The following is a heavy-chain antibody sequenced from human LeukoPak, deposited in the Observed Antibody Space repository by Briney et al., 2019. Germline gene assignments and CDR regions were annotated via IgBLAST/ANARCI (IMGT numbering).Heavy chain of an antibody. V-gene: IGHV3-30-3*01. CDR2: ISYDGSNK. Sequence: GGSLRLSCAASGFTFSSYAMHWVRQAPGKGLEWVAVISYDGSNKYYADSVKGRFTISRDNSKNTLYLQMNSLRAEDTAVYYCAKGAGWAAAPYGMDVWGQGTTVTVSS. CDR1: GFTFSSYA. D-gene: IGHD6-13*01. J-gene: IGHJ6*02. CDR3: AKGAGWAAAPYGMDV.